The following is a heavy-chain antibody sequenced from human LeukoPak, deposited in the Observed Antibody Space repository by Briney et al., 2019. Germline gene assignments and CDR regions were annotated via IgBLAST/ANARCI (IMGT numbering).Heavy chain of an antibody. CDR1: GITVSGNF. CDR3: AKTRTPNSSGYSDY. D-gene: IGHD3-22*01. Sequence: PGGSLRLSCAASGITVSGNFMSWVRQAPGKGLEWVSAISGSGGSTYYADSVKGRFTISRDNSKNTLYLQMNSLRAEDTAVYYCAKTRTPNSSGYSDYWGQGTLVTVSS. J-gene: IGHJ4*02. CDR2: ISGSGGST. V-gene: IGHV3-23*01.